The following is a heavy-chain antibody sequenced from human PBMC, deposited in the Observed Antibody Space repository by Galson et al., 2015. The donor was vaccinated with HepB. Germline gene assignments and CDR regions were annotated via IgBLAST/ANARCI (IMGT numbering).Heavy chain of an antibody. J-gene: IGHJ6*02. CDR3: ARGRVEEVVIIPGAVNHPRISYGLDV. V-gene: IGHV1-69*10. Sequence: SVKVSCKASGSSFNSFTFSWVRQAPGQGLEWMGEFIPHLDRAKYTQQFQGRVTITADKSTATAFMDLRSLRSDDTAKYYCARGRVEEVVIIPGAVNHPRISYGLDVWVQGPPVTVSS. CDR2: FIPHLDRA. CDR1: GSSFNSFT. D-gene: IGHD2-2*01.